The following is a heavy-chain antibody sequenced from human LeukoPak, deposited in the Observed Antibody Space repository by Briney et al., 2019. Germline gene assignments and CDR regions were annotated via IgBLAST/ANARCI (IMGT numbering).Heavy chain of an antibody. D-gene: IGHD3-16*01. CDR2: ISGNGGST. CDR3: AKRNDYVCI. CDR1: GVTFSSYA. Sequence: GGSLRLSCAASGVTFSSYAMSWVHQAPGKGLEWVSTISGNGGSTYYADSVKGRFTISRDNSKNTLYLQMNSLRAEDTAVYYCAKRNDYVCIWGQGTLVTVSS. V-gene: IGHV3-23*01. J-gene: IGHJ4*02.